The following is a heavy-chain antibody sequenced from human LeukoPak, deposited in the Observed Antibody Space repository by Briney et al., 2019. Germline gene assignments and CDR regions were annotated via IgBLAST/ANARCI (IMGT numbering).Heavy chain of an antibody. V-gene: IGHV3-7*01. CDR3: ARHGRHNFDY. Sequence: GGSLRLSCAASGLTFSNYWMSWVGQAPGKGLEWVANIKEDGSEKYYGDSVRGRFTISRDNAKSSLNLQMSSLRADDTAVYYCARHGRHNFDYWGQGTLVTVSS. D-gene: IGHD5-24*01. J-gene: IGHJ4*02. CDR1: GLTFSNYW. CDR2: IKEDGSEK.